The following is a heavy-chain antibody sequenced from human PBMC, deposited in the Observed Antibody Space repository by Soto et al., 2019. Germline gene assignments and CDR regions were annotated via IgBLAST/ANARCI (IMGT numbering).Heavy chain of an antibody. Sequence: SETLSLTCTVSGGSISTYYWSWIRQPPGKGLEWIGYISYSGSTNYNPSLKSRVTMSVDTSKNQFSLNLSSVTAADTAVYYCVRNKYQLPFDYWGQGTLVTVSS. V-gene: IGHV4-59*08. D-gene: IGHD2-2*01. CDR3: VRNKYQLPFDY. CDR2: ISYSGST. CDR1: GGSISTYY. J-gene: IGHJ4*02.